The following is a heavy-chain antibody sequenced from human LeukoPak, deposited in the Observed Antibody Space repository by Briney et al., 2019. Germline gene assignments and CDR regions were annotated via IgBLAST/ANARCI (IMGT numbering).Heavy chain of an antibody. J-gene: IGHJ4*02. CDR3: ARVDPETVTTADY. Sequence: ASVKVSCKASGYTFTGYYMHWVRQAPGQGLEWMGWMNPNSGGTNSAQKFQGRVTMTRDTSISTAYMELSGLRSDDTAVYHCARVDPETVTTADYWGQGTLVTVSS. CDR1: GYTFTGYY. CDR2: MNPNSGGT. D-gene: IGHD4-17*01. V-gene: IGHV1-2*02.